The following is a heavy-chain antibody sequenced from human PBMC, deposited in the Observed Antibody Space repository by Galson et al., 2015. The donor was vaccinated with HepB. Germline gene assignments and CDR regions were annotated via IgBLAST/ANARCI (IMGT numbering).Heavy chain of an antibody. CDR3: ARDMLTRPYYFDY. D-gene: IGHD3-16*01. CDR2: ISAYNGNT. CDR1: GKASGGTPNNYA. V-gene: IGHV1-18*01. J-gene: IGHJ4*02. Sequence: SVKVSCKASGKASGGTPNNYAISWVRQAPGQGLEWMGWISAYNGNTNYAQKLQGRVTMTTDTSTSTAYMELRSLRSDDTAVYYCARDMLTRPYYFDYWGQGTLVTVSS.